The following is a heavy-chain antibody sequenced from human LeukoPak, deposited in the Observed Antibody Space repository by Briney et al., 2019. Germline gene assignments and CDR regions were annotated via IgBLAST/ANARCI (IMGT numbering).Heavy chain of an antibody. CDR2: INTSGST. V-gene: IGHV4-61*02. Sequence: SQTLSLTCTVSGGSISSGSYYWSWIRQPAGKGLEWIGRINTSGSTNYNPSLKSRVTISVDTSKNQLSLELSSVTAADTAVYYCARSSSQREPNNFDYWGQGTLVTVSS. CDR3: ARSSSQREPNNFDY. D-gene: IGHD1-26*01. J-gene: IGHJ4*02. CDR1: GGSISSGSYY.